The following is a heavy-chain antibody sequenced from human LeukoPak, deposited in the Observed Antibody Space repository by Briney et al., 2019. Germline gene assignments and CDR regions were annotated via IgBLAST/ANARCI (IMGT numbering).Heavy chain of an antibody. Sequence: PSDTLSLTHTLSAGSISIYYWSWIRQPAGKGLEWSGRIYTSGSTNYNPSLKSRVTMSVDTSKNQFSLKLSSVTAADAAVYYCASSRGMAGAGSWFGPWGQGTLVTVSS. V-gene: IGHV4-4*07. CDR3: ASSRGMAGAGSWFGP. CDR2: IYTSGST. D-gene: IGHD6-13*01. CDR1: AGSISIYY. J-gene: IGHJ5*02.